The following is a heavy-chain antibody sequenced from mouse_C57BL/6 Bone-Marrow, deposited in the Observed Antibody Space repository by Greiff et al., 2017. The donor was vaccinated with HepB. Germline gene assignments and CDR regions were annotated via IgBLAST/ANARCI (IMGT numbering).Heavy chain of an antibody. Sequence: QVHVKQPGAELVRPGPSVKLSCKASGYTFTSYWMHWVKQRPGQGLEWIGVIDPSDSYTNYNQKFKGKATLTVDTSSSTAYMQLSSLTSEDSAVYYCARWQAFDYWGQGTTLTVSS. D-gene: IGHD3-2*02. V-gene: IGHV1-59*01. CDR2: IDPSDSYT. CDR3: ARWQAFDY. J-gene: IGHJ2*01. CDR1: GYTFTSYW.